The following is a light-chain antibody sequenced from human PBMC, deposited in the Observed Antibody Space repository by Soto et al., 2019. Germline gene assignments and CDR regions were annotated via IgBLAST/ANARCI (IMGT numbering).Light chain of an antibody. CDR3: QSDDISLHKYV. V-gene: IGLV1-40*01. CDR1: TSNIGAPYD. J-gene: IGLJ1*01. Sequence: QSVLTQPPSVSGAPGHRVSISCTGCTSNIGAPYDVHWYQHLPGTAPKLLIYGDNNRPSGVPDRFSGAKSGTSASLAIPRLQAEDEADYYCQSDDISLHKYVFGTATKVTVL. CDR2: GDN.